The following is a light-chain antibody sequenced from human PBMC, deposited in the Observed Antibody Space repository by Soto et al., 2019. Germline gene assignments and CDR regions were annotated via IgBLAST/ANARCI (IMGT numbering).Light chain of an antibody. CDR2: AGS. V-gene: IGKV3-11*01. J-gene: IGKJ5*01. Sequence: IVLTQSPATLSLSPGERARLCCRTSQNISVYLALYRQEPGQAPRLLIYAGSNMATGIPARFSGSGSGKDFNLNISSLEPEDFAVYYCQQRTNWPQGITFGPGTRLEIK. CDR3: QQRTNWPQGIT. CDR1: QNISVY.